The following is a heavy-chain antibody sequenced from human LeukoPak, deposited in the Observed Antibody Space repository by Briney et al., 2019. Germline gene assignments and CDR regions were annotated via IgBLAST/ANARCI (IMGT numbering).Heavy chain of an antibody. CDR2: ISGSGGSK. Sequence: GGALRLPCAASGFNFSSYAMSWVRQAPGKGLEGVSAISGSGGSKYYEDSVKGRFTISRDNSKNTLYLQMNSLRAEDTAVYYCAKGDIAVAGTSTWFDPWGQGTLVTVSS. CDR1: GFNFSSYA. V-gene: IGHV3-23*01. CDR3: AKGDIAVAGTSTWFDP. J-gene: IGHJ5*02. D-gene: IGHD6-19*01.